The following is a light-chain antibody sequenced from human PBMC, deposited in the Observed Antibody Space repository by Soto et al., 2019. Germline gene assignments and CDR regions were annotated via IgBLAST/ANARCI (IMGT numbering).Light chain of an antibody. CDR2: EVT. V-gene: IGLV2-23*02. CDR3: CSYAGSSTSYV. CDR1: SSDIGGHHF. J-gene: IGLJ1*01. Sequence: QSVLTQPASVSGSPGQSITISCTGTSSDIGGHHFVSWYQQQSGKAPKLVIYEVTDRPSGVSNRFSGSKSGNTASLTISGLQNEDEADYYCCSYAGSSTSYVFGTGTKVTVL.